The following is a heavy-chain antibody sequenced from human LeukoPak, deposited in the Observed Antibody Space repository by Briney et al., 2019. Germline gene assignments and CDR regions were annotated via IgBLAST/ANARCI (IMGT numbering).Heavy chain of an antibody. CDR3: TRGSSGRRDN. Sequence: ASVKVSCKASVYTFASCDINWVRQATGQGLEWMGWMNPNSGKTGYGQSFQGRITMTRDISIGTAYMELSNLTSEDTAIYYCTRGSSGRRDNWGQGTLVTVS. V-gene: IGHV1-8*01. CDR1: VYTFASCD. D-gene: IGHD6-19*01. CDR2: MNPNSGKT. J-gene: IGHJ4*02.